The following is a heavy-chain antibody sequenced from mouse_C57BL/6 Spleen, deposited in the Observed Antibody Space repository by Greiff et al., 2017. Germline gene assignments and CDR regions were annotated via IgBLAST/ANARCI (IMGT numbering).Heavy chain of an antibody. CDR1: GYTFTSYW. D-gene: IGHD1-1*01. V-gene: IGHV1-61*01. J-gene: IGHJ2*01. CDR2: IYPSDSET. CDR3: ARGCYGSGPDY. Sequence: QVQLQQPGAELVRPGSSVKLSCKASGYTFTSYWMDWVKQRPGQGLEWIGNIYPSDSETHYNQKFKDKATLTVDKSSSTAYMQLSSLTSEDSAVYYCARGCYGSGPDYWGQGTTLTVSA.